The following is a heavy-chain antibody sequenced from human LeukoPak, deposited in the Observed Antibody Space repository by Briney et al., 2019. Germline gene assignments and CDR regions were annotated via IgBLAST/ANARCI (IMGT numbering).Heavy chain of an antibody. V-gene: IGHV4-59*08. CDR1: GGSISSYY. CDR3: ARRRDYFDSSGYRPIYYFDL. Sequence: SETLSLTCTVSGGSISSYYWSWSRQPPGKGLEWIGYIYYSGSTNYNPSLKSRVTISVDTSKNQFSLKLSSVTAADTAVYYCARRRDYFDSSGYRPIYYFDLWGRGTLVTVSS. CDR2: IYYSGST. J-gene: IGHJ2*01. D-gene: IGHD3-22*01.